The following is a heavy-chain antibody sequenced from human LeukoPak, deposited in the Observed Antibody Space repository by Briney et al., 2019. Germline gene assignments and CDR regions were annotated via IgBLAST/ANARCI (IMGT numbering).Heavy chain of an antibody. CDR3: ARDLVSGNGYTSSCYY. D-gene: IGHD6-13*01. CDR2: INTYNGNT. J-gene: IGHJ4*02. Sequence: GASVKVSCKASGYIFTSYGITWVRQAPGQGLEWMGWINTYNGNTNYAQKVQGRVTMTTDTSTRTAYMELGSLRSDDTAIYYCARDLVSGNGYTSSCYYWGQGTQVTVSS. CDR1: GYIFTSYG. V-gene: IGHV1-18*01.